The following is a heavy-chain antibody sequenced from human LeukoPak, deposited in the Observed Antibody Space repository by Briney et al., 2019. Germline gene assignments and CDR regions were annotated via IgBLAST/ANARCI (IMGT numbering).Heavy chain of an antibody. CDR1: GGSIGSGGYY. CDR3: ARVRGYSYGELDY. CDR2: ISDSGST. D-gene: IGHD5-18*01. J-gene: IGHJ4*02. V-gene: IGHV4-31*03. Sequence: SETLSLTCTVSGGSIGSGGYYWTWIRQHPGKGLEWIGHISDSGSTYFNPSLNNRVTISTGTSKRQFSLNLSSVTAADTAVYYCARVRGYSYGELDYWGRGTLVTVSS.